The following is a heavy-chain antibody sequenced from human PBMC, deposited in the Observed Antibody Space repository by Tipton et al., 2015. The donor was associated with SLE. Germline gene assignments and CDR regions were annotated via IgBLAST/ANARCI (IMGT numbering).Heavy chain of an antibody. V-gene: IGHV4-59*11. Sequence: TLSLTCTVSGASITRHYWGWIRQPPGKGLEWIGHIYYSGSTNYNPSLKSRVTISVDTSTNQFSLKMSSVTAADTAVYYCASPGYSSGWTLFDYWGQGTLVTVSS. J-gene: IGHJ4*02. CDR3: ASPGYSSGWTLFDY. CDR2: IYYSGST. CDR1: GASITRHY. D-gene: IGHD6-19*01.